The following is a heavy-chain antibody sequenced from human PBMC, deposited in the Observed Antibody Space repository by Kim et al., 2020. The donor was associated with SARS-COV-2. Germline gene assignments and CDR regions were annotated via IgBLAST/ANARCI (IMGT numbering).Heavy chain of an antibody. CDR1: GYTFTDYY. D-gene: IGHD3-10*01. J-gene: IGHJ3*02. Sequence: ASVKVSCKASGYTFTDYYIHWVRQAPGQGLEWMGRINPNSGDTYYAQMFQGRVTLTREKSTRTAYMELNSLGSDDTAVYHCAREQPRRSNYGFRNGAFDI. CDR2: INPNSGDT. V-gene: IGHV1-2*06. CDR3: AREQPRRSNYGFRNGAFDI.